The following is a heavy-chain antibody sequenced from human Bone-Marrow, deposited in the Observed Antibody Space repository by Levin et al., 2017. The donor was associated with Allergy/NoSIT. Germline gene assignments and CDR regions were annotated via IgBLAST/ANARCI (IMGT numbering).Heavy chain of an antibody. CDR2: IYYIGNT. CDR3: AREGTPQSWDY. V-gene: IGHV4-39*07. CDR1: GGSISRSPYY. J-gene: IGHJ4*01. D-gene: IGHD1-14*01. Sequence: SQTLSLTCTVSGGSISRSPYYWVWIRQPPGKGLEWVGSIYYIGNTYYNPSLKSRATISVDTSKNLFSLKLSSVTAADTAVYYCAREGTPQSWDYWGQGTLVTVSS.